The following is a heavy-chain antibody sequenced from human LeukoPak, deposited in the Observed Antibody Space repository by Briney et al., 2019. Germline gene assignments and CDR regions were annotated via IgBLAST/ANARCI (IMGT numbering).Heavy chain of an antibody. D-gene: IGHD7-27*01. CDR1: GFSFNVFP. Sequence: SGGSLRLSCAASGFSFNVFPMHWVRQAPGKGLECVAVISYDGNNKYYADSVNGRFTISRDNSKNTLFLQMNSLRTEDTAIYHCARGGNWGYFDYWGQGTLVTVSS. CDR2: ISYDGNNK. V-gene: IGHV3-30*04. J-gene: IGHJ4*02. CDR3: ARGGNWGYFDY.